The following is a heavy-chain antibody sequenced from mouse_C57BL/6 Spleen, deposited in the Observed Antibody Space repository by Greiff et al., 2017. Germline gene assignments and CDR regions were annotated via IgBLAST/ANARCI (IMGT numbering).Heavy chain of an antibody. CDR3: AKRSDGGSFYYYAMDY. Sequence: QVQLQQSGPELVKPGASVKISCKASGYAFSSSWMNWVKQRPGKGLEWIGRIYPGDGDTNYNGKFKGKATLTADKSSSTAYMQLSSLTSEDSAVYFCAKRSDGGSFYYYAMDYWGQGTSVTVSS. CDR1: GYAFSSSW. V-gene: IGHV1-82*01. J-gene: IGHJ4*01. D-gene: IGHD1-1*01. CDR2: IYPGDGDT.